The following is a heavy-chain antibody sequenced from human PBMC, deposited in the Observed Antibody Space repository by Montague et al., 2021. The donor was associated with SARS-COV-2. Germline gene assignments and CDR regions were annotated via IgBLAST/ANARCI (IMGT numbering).Heavy chain of an antibody. CDR2: IGSAGDT. J-gene: IGHJ6*02. D-gene: IGHD3-9*01. V-gene: IGHV3-13*01. Sequence: LRLSCAASGFTFSSYDMHWVRQTTGKGLEWVSAIGSAGDTYYPGSVKGRFTISRENAKNSLYLQMNSLRAGDTAVYYCARGLRYFDWSPSGMDVWGQGTTVTVSS. CDR3: ARGLRYFDWSPSGMDV. CDR1: GFTFSSYD.